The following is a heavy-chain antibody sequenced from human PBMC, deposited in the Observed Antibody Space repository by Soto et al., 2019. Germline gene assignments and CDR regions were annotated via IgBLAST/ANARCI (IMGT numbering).Heavy chain of an antibody. Sequence: GGSLRLSCAASGFTFSSYSMSWVRQAPGKGLEWVSGFRSGGDDDTTYYADSVRGRFTISRDNSKNTLFLQMNSLRAEDTAVYYCAKKVNSGSGSQFFDYWGQGTLVTVSS. D-gene: IGHD3-10*01. CDR2: FRSGGDDDTT. CDR1: GFTFSSYS. CDR3: AKKVNSGSGSQFFDY. V-gene: IGHV3-23*01. J-gene: IGHJ4*02.